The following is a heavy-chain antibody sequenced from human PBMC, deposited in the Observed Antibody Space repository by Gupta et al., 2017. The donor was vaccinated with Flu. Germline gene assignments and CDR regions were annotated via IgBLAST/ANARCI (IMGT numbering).Heavy chain of an antibody. Sequence: GLEWVGFIERKASGGTTEHAASVKGRFTISRDDSRSIAYLQMNSLKTEDTAVYYCTRAGLSSSSVSYYYMDVWGKGTTVTVSS. CDR2: IERKASGGTT. V-gene: IGHV3-49*02. D-gene: IGHD6-6*01. J-gene: IGHJ6*03. CDR3: TRAGLSSSSVSYYYMDV.